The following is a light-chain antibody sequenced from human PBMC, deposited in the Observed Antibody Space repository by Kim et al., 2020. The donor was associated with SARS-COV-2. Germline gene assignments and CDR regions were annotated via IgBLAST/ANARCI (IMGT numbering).Light chain of an antibody. CDR2: EDS. Sequence: LTQPHSVSESPGKTVTISCTRSSGTILSNYVQWYQQRPGSAPIAVVFEDSERPSGVPARFSGSVDSSSNSASLTISGLKTEDEADYYCQSYDNDGNQVFGGGNQLTVL. CDR3: QSYDNDGNQV. V-gene: IGLV6-57*03. J-gene: IGLJ3*02. CDR1: SGTILSNY.